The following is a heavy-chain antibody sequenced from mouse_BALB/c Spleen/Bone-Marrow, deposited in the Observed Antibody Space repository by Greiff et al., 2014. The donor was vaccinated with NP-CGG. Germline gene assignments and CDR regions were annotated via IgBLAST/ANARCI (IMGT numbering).Heavy chain of an antibody. CDR2: IDSANGNT. CDR3: AMYYYGSSLFAY. J-gene: IGHJ3*01. Sequence: LVESGAELVKPGASVKLSCTASGFNIKDTYMHWVKQRPGQGLEWIGRIDSANGNTKYDAEFQGNATITADKSSKTVYLQIGSLTSEDTAIYYGAMYYYGSSLFAYRGKGILVTGSA. D-gene: IGHD1-1*01. V-gene: IGHV14-3*02. CDR1: GFNIKDTY.